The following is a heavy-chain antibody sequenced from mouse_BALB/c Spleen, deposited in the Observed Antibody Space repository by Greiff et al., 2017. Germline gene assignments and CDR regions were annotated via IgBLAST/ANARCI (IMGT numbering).Heavy chain of an antibody. CDR3: PSTMITTTGSWFAY. D-gene: IGHD2-4*01. CDR2: IDPETGGT. J-gene: IGHJ3*01. V-gene: IGHV1-15*01. CDR1: GYTFTDYE. Sequence: QVQLQQPGAELVRPGASVTLSCKASGYTFTDYEMHWVKQTPVHGLEWIGAIDPETGGTAYNQKFKGKATLTADKSSSTAYMELRSLTSEDSAVYYCPSTMITTTGSWFAYWGQGTLVTVSA.